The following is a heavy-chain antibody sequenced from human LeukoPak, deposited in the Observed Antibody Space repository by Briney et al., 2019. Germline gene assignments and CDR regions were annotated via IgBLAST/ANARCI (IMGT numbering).Heavy chain of an antibody. CDR1: GFTFSRYW. Sequence: SGESPRLSCAASGFTFSRYWIHWVRQAPGKGLEWVSRINPDGSTTTYADSVKGRFTISRDNAKNTVYLQMNSLRAEDTALYHCVRVLSGSWDWFDPWGQGTLVTVSS. V-gene: IGHV3-74*01. CDR3: VRVLSGSWDWFDP. D-gene: IGHD3-22*01. CDR2: INPDGSTT. J-gene: IGHJ5*02.